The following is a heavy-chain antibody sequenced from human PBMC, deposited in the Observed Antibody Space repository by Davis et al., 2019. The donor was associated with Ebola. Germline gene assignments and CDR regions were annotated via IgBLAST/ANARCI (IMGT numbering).Heavy chain of an antibody. J-gene: IGHJ6*03. Sequence: GESLKISCKGSGYSFTRYWIGWLRQMPGKGLEWMGIIYPGDSDTTYSPSFQCQVTISPDNSISTAYLQWSSLKASDTAMYYCARHYGNYYYYMDVWGKGTTVTVSS. CDR1: GYSFTRYW. CDR3: ARHYGNYYYYMDV. V-gene: IGHV5-51*01. D-gene: IGHD3-10*01. CDR2: IYPGDSDT.